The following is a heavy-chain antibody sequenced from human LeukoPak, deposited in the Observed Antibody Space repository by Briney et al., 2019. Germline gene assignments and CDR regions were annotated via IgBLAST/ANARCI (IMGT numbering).Heavy chain of an antibody. CDR3: ASADSSGWYYFDY. D-gene: IGHD6-19*01. V-gene: IGHV4-61*01. J-gene: IGHJ4*02. Sequence: SETLSLTCTVSGGSVSSGSYYWSWIRQPPGKGLEWIGYIYYSGSTNYNPSLKSRVTISVDTSKNQFSLKLSSVTAADTAVYYCASADSSGWYYFDYWGQGTLVTVSS. CDR2: IYYSGST. CDR1: GGSVSSGSYY.